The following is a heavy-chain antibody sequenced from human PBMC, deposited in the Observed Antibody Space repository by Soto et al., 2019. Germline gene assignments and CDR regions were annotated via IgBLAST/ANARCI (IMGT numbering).Heavy chain of an antibody. CDR3: ARASSYDFWSGPEDYYYGMDV. CDR2: IYSGGST. CDR1: GFTVSSNY. J-gene: IGHJ6*02. D-gene: IGHD3-3*01. V-gene: IGHV3-66*01. Sequence: GGSLRLSCAASGFTVSSNYMSWVRQAPGKGLEWVSVIYSGGSTYYADSVKGRFTISRHNSKNTLYLQMNSLRAEDTAVYYCARASSYDFWSGPEDYYYGMDVWGQGTTVTVSS.